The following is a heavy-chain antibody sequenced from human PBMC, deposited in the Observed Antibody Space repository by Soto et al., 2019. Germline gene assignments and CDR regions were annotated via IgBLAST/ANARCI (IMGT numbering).Heavy chain of an antibody. CDR1: GFTFSSYA. CDR2: ISGSGGST. D-gene: IGHD3-3*01. V-gene: IGHV3-23*01. J-gene: IGHJ4*02. Sequence: GGSLRLSCAASGFTFSSYAMSWVRQAPGKGLEWVSAISGSGGSTYYADSVKGRFTISRDNAKNTLYLQMNSLRAEDTAVYYCAKDPQIFGVVIYYFDYWGQGTLVTVSS. CDR3: AKDPQIFGVVIYYFDY.